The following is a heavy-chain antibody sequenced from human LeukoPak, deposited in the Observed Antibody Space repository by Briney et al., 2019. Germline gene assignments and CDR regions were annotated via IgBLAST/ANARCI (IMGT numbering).Heavy chain of an antibody. V-gene: IGHV1-2*02. CDR3: ASGGIAAELDY. CDR1: GYTFTGYY. CDR2: INPNSGGT. Sequence: GASVKVSCKASGYTFTGYYMHWVRQAPGQGLEWMGWINPNSGGTNYAQKSQGRVTMTRDTSISTAYMELSRLRSDDTAVYYCASGGIAAELDYWGQGTLVTVSS. D-gene: IGHD6-13*01. J-gene: IGHJ4*02.